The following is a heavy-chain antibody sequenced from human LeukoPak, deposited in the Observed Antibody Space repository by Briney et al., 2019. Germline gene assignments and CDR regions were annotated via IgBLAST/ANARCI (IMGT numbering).Heavy chain of an antibody. CDR3: AHSTYCSSTSCPGWFDP. CDR2: IYWNDDK. D-gene: IGHD2-2*01. J-gene: IGHJ5*02. CDR1: GFSLGTSGVG. V-gene: IGHV2-5*01. Sequence: SGPTLVNPTQALTLTCTFSGFSLGTSGVGVGWIRQPPGKALEWLALIYWNDDKRYSPSLKSRLTITKDTSKNQVVLTMTNMDPVDTATYYCAHSTYCSSTSCPGWFDPWGQGTLVTVSS.